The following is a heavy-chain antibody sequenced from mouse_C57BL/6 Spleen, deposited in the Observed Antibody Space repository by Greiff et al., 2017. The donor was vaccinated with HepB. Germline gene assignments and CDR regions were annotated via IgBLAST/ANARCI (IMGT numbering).Heavy chain of an antibody. CDR1: GYTFTSYG. CDR2: IYPRSGNT. Sequence: VQLQQSGAELARPGASVKLSCKASGYTFTSYGISWVKQRTGQGLEWIGEIYPRSGNTYYNDKFKGKATMTADKSSSTAYMELRSLTSEDSEVYFCARCSAMITNWYVDVWGTGTTVTVSS. D-gene: IGHD2-4*01. J-gene: IGHJ1*03. V-gene: IGHV1-81*01. CDR3: ARCSAMITNWYVDV.